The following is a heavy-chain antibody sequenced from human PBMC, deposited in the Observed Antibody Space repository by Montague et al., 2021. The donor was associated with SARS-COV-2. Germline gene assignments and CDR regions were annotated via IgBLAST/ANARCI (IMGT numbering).Heavy chain of an antibody. Sequence: SETLSLTCAVYGGSFSGYYWSWIRQPPGKGLEWIGEINHSGSANYNPSPKSRVTISVGTSKNQFSLKLSSVTAADTAVYYCARVRYYGSGTSLGMDVWGQGTTVTVSS. CDR3: ARVRYYGSGTSLGMDV. V-gene: IGHV4-34*01. CDR2: INHSGSA. D-gene: IGHD3-10*01. CDR1: GGSFSGYY. J-gene: IGHJ6*02.